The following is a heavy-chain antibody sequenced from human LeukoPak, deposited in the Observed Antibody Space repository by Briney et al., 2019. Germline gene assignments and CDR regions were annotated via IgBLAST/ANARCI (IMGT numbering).Heavy chain of an antibody. V-gene: IGHV3-30*18. CDR1: GFTFSSYG. J-gene: IGHJ6*04. Sequence: PGGSLRLSCAASGFTFSSYGMHWVRQAPGKGLKWVAVISYDGSNKYYADSVKGRFTISRDNSKNTLYLQMNSLRAEDTAVYYCAKDDYGEGGYYYYYYGMDVWGKGTTVTVSS. D-gene: IGHD4-17*01. CDR3: AKDDYGEGGYYYYYYGMDV. CDR2: ISYDGSNK.